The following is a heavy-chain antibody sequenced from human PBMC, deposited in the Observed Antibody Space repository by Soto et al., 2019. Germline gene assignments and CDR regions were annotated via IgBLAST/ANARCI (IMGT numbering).Heavy chain of an antibody. CDR2: ISYDGSNK. CDR1: GFTFSSYG. CDR3: AKDDYGGDNWFDP. Sequence: QVQLVESGGGVVQPGRSLRLSCAASGFTFSSYGMHWVRQAPGKGLEWVAVISYDGSNKYYADSVKGRFTISRDNSKNTLYLQMNSLRAEDTAVYYWAKDDYGGDNWFDPWGEGTLVTVSS. V-gene: IGHV3-30*18. D-gene: IGHD4-17*01. J-gene: IGHJ5*02.